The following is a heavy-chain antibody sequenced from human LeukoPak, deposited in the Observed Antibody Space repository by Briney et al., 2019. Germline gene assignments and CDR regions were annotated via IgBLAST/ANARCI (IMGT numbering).Heavy chain of an antibody. CDR1: GGSISSYY. CDR3: VSTPRRGGSLNY. J-gene: IGHJ4*02. Sequence: SETLSLTCTVSGGSISSYYWGWIRQPPGKGLEWIGYVYYSGSTNYNPSLKSRVTISVDTSKNQFSLKLSSVTAADTAVYYCVSTPRRGGSLNYWGQGTLVTVSS. V-gene: IGHV4-59*01. D-gene: IGHD1-26*01. CDR2: VYYSGST.